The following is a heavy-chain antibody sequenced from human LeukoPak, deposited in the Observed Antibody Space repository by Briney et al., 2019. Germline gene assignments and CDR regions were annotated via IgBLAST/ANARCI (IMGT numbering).Heavy chain of an antibody. J-gene: IGHJ4*02. D-gene: IGHD4-17*01. CDR3: AKRPSDYGDYVSYFDY. V-gene: IGHV3-30*18. Sequence: PGGSLRLSCAASGFSFIRYGMHWVRQAPGKGLEWVGVISDDGRSKDYADSVKGRFTISRDNSKDTLYLQMNSLRDEDTAVYYCAKRPSDYGDYVSYFDYWGQGTLVTVSS. CDR2: ISDDGRSK. CDR1: GFSFIRYG.